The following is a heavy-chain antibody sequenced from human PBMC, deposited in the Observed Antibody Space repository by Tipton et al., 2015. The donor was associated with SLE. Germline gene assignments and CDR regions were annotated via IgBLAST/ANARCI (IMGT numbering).Heavy chain of an antibody. CDR3: AGELLDYFDF. V-gene: IGHV3-30*04. D-gene: IGHD1-26*01. J-gene: IGHJ4*02. CDR1: GFTFSSYA. CDR2: ISYDGSNK. Sequence: SLRLSCAASGFTFSSYAMHWVRQAPGKGLEWVAVISYDGSNKYYADSVKGRFTISRDNSKNTLYLQMNSLRAEDTTVYYCAGELLDYFDFWSRGTLVTVSS.